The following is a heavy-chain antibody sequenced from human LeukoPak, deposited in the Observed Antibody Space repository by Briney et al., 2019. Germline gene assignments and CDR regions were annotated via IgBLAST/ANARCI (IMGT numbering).Heavy chain of an antibody. CDR1: GGSFSGYY. CDR2: INHSGST. D-gene: IGHD2-15*01. Sequence: SETLSLTCAVYGGSFSGYYWSWIRQPPGKGLEWIGEINHSGSTNYNPSLKSRVTISVDTSKNQFSLKLSSVTAADTAVYYCARGLWYCSGGSCYRTLSYYYYGMDVWGQGTTVTVSS. CDR3: ARGLWYCSGGSCYRTLSYYYYGMDV. J-gene: IGHJ6*02. V-gene: IGHV4-34*01.